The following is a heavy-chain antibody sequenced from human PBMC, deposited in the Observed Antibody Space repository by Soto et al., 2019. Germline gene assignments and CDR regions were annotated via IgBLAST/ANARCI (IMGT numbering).Heavy chain of an antibody. V-gene: IGHV4-39*01. J-gene: IGHJ3*02. CDR2: VSFGRDT. D-gene: IGHD3-3*01. Sequence: QLQESGPGLVKPSETLSLTCTVSGASIISSNSYWAWIRQSPGTGLEWIGSVSFGRDTYFNPSLKSRLTISADTSKNEISLNLNSVTAADTAVYYCARQPLHRVVSSISTLDIWGQGTVVTVSS. CDR3: ARQPLHRVVSSISTLDI. CDR1: GASIISSNSY.